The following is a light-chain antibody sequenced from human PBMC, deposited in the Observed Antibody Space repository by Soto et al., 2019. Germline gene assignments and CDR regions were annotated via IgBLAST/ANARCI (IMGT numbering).Light chain of an antibody. Sequence: EIVLTQSPATLSLYPGDRATLSCRASQSVTTFLAWYQQKPGQAPRLLIYDASDRAPGIPAKFSGSGSATDFTLTINNLEPEDFAVYYCQQRSNWPPSITFGQGTRLEI. J-gene: IGKJ5*01. CDR3: QQRSNWPPSIT. CDR1: QSVTTF. V-gene: IGKV3-11*01. CDR2: DAS.